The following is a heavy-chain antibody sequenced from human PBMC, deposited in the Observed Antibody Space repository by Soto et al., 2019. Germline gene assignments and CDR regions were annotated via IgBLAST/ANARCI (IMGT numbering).Heavy chain of an antibody. CDR3: ARLGVGSGWYY. J-gene: IGHJ4*02. CDR2: IYYSGST. Sequence: SETLSLTCTVSGGSISSSSYYWGWIRQPPGKGLEWIGCIYYSGSTYYNPSLKSRVTISVDTSKNQFSLKLSSVTAADTAVYYCARLGVGSGWYYWGQGTLVTVSS. D-gene: IGHD6-19*01. CDR1: GGSISSSSYY. V-gene: IGHV4-39*01.